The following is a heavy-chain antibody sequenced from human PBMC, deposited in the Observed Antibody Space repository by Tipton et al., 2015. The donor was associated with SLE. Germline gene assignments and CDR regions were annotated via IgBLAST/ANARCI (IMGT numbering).Heavy chain of an antibody. Sequence: QSGAEVKKPGSSVKVSCKASGGTFSRHAISWVRQDPGQVLEWMGGIIPMFGTANYAQKFQSRVTTTTDESTSTAYMELRSLRSEDADVYYCAREVGFGVIVAGGWFGPSGRGTLVTVSS. CDR3: AREVGFGVIVAGGWFGP. CDR1: GGTFSRHA. CDR2: IIPMFGTA. D-gene: IGHD3-22*01. J-gene: IGHJ5*02. V-gene: IGHV1-69*05.